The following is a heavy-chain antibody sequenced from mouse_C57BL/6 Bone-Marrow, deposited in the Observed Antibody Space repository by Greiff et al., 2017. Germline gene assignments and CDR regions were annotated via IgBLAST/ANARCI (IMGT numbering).Heavy chain of an antibody. CDR3: ARDGYYLAWFAY. V-gene: IGHV1-26*01. CDR1: GYTFTDYY. D-gene: IGHD2-3*01. CDR2: INPKNGGT. J-gene: IGHJ3*01. Sequence: VQLQQSGPELVKPGASVKISCKASGYTFTDYYMNWVKQSHGKSLEWIGDINPKNGGTSYNQKFKGKATLTVDKSSSTAYMELRSLTSEDSAVYYCARDGYYLAWFAYWGQGTLVTVSA.